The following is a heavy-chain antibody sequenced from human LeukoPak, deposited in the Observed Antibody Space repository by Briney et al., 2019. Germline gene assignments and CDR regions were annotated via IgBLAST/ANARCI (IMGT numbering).Heavy chain of an antibody. Sequence: PGGSLRLPCAASGFTFSSYAMSWVRQAPGKGLEWVSAISGSGGSTYFADSVKGRFTISRDNSKNTLYLQMNSLRAEDTAVYYCAKGVTMIVVVFDYWGQGTLVTVSS. J-gene: IGHJ4*02. CDR2: ISGSGGST. D-gene: IGHD3-22*01. CDR3: AKGVTMIVVVFDY. V-gene: IGHV3-23*01. CDR1: GFTFSSYA.